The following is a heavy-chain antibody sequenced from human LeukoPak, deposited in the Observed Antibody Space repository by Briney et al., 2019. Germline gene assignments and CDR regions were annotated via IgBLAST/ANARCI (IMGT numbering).Heavy chain of an antibody. V-gene: IGHV3-38-3*01. Sequence: GGSLRLSCAASGFTVSSNEMSWVRQAPGKGLEWVSSISGGSTYYADSRKGRFTISRDNSKNTLYLQMNSLRAEDTAVYYCAKWTNYDFWSGYGFDYWGQGTLVTVSS. D-gene: IGHD3-3*01. CDR3: AKWTNYDFWSGYGFDY. CDR1: GFTVSSNE. J-gene: IGHJ4*02. CDR2: ISGGST.